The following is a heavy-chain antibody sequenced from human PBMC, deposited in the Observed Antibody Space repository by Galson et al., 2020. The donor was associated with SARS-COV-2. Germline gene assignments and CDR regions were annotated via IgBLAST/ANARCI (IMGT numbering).Heavy chain of an antibody. CDR1: GYTFTGYY. CDR3: ARDQAGYQNGFWSGYYFPTRFDPEKVVYYYGMDV. CDR2: INPNSGGT. D-gene: IGHD3-3*01. V-gene: IGHV1-2*02. J-gene: IGHJ6*02. Sequence: ASEKVSCKASGYTFTGYYMHWLRQAPAPRLERMGWINPNSGGTNHAQKFQGRVTMTRDTSTSTAYMDLSTLRSDDTAVYYCARDQAGYQNGFWSGYYFPTRFDPEKVVYYYGMDVWGQGTTVTVSS.